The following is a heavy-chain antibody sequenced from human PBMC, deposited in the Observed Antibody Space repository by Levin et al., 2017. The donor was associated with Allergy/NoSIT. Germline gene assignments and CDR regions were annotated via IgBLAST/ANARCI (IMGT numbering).Heavy chain of an antibody. CDR2: IKQDGSEK. CDR1: GFTFSSYW. D-gene: IGHD3-10*01. CDR3: ARDSGFGGYYYYGMDV. V-gene: IGHV3-7*04. J-gene: IGHJ6*02. Sequence: GGSLRLSCAASGFTFSSYWMSWVRQAPGKGLEWVANIKQDGSEKYYVDSVKGRFTISRDNAKNSLYLQMNSLRAEDTAVYYCARDSGFGGYYYYGMDVWGQGTTVTVSS.